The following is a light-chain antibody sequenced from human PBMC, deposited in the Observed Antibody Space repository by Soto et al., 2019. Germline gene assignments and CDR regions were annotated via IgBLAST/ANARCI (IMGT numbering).Light chain of an antibody. V-gene: IGKV3-20*01. CDR2: GAS. J-gene: IGKJ1*01. Sequence: ENVFTQSPGTLSLSPGERATLSCRASQSVTSNYLAWYQQKPGQAPRLLIYGASNRATGIPDRFSGSGSGTDFTLTISRLEPEDFAVYYCQQYGSSGTFGQGTKVDIK. CDR3: QQYGSSGT. CDR1: QSVTSNY.